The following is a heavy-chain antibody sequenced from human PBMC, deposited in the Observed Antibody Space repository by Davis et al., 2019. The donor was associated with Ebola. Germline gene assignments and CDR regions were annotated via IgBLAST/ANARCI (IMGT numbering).Heavy chain of an antibody. V-gene: IGHV1-8*02. CDR2: MNPNSGNT. J-gene: IGHJ5*02. D-gene: IGHD6-13*01. CDR1: GYTFTSYD. Sequence: ASVKVSCKASGYTFTSYDINWVRQATGQGLEWMGWMNPNSGNTGYAQKFQGRVTMTTVTSTSTAYMELRSLRSDDTAVYYCAAGEYSSSWYNWFDPWGQGTLVTVSS. CDR3: AAGEYSSSWYNWFDP.